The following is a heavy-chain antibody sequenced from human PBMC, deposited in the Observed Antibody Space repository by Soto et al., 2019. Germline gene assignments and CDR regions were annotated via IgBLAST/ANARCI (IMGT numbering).Heavy chain of an antibody. CDR3: ARDPAADGYYGMDV. J-gene: IGHJ6*02. D-gene: IGHD6-13*01. V-gene: IGHV3-21*01. Sequence: EVQLVESGGGLVKPGGSLRLSCVASEFSFSTYNMNWVRQAPGEGLQWVSFISRTSSHIHYADSVQGRFTISSDNAKNSLYLEMNSLRAEDTAVYYCARDPAADGYYGMDVWGQGTTVTVSS. CDR2: ISRTSSHI. CDR1: EFSFSTYN.